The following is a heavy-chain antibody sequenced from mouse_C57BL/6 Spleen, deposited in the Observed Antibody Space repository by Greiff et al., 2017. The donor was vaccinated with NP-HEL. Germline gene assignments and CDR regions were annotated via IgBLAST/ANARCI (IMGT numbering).Heavy chain of an antibody. CDR3: ARMPGSSYRAMDY. D-gene: IGHD1-1*01. V-gene: IGHV1-53*01. CDR1: GYTFTSYW. J-gene: IGHJ4*01. CDR2: INPSNGGT. Sequence: QVQLKQPGTELVKPGASVKLSCKASGYTFTSYWMHWVKQRPGQGLEWIGNINPSNGGTNYNEKFKSKATLTVDKSSSTAYMQLSSLTSEDSAVYYCARMPGSSYRAMDYWGQGTSVTVSS.